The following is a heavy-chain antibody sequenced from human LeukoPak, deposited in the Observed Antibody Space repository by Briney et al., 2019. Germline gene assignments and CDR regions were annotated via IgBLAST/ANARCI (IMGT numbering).Heavy chain of an antibody. CDR2: IRYDGNNK. J-gene: IGHJ4*02. Sequence: PGGSLRLSCAASGFTFSSYVMHWVRQAPGKGLEWVTFIRYDGNNKYYADSVKGRFTISRDNSKNTLYLQMNSLRVEDTAVYYCAKGYCSGGSCYSDYFDYWGQGTLVTVSS. CDR1: GFTFSSYV. V-gene: IGHV3-30*02. D-gene: IGHD2-15*01. CDR3: AKGYCSGGSCYSDYFDY.